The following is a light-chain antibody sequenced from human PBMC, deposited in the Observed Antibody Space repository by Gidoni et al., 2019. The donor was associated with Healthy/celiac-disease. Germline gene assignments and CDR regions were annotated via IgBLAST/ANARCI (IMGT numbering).Light chain of an antibody. J-gene: IGKJ5*01. CDR3: QQYGSSLSIT. CDR2: GAS. Sequence: LVLTPSPGTLSLSPGERATLSCRASQSVSSSYLAWYQQKPGQAPRLLIYGASSRATGIPDRVSGSGSGTDFTLTISRLEPEDFAVYYCQQYGSSLSITFXQXTRLEIK. V-gene: IGKV3-20*01. CDR1: QSVSSSY.